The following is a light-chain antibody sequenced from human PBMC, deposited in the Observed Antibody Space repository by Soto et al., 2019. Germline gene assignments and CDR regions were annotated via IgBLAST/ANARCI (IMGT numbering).Light chain of an antibody. V-gene: IGLV1-40*01. CDR1: SSNIGPGYD. J-gene: IGLJ1*01. Sequence: QSALTQPPSVSGAPGQRVTISCTGSSSNIGPGYDVHWYQQLPGTAPKLLIYSNTNRPSGVPDRFSGSRSGTSASLAITGLQAEDEADYYCQYYESSLSGSVFGTGTKVTVL. CDR2: SNT. CDR3: QYYESSLSGSV.